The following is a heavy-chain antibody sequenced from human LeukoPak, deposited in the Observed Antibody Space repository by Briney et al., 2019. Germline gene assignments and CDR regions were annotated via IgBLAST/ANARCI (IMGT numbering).Heavy chain of an antibody. CDR2: INAGNGNT. Sequence: ASVKVSCKASGYTFTSYAMLWVRQAPGQRLEWMGWINAGNGNTKYSQKFQGRVTITRDTSASTAYMELSSLRSEDTAVYYCAKERKLLPFDCWGQGTLVTVSS. V-gene: IGHV1-3*01. CDR3: AKERKLLPFDC. D-gene: IGHD4-23*01. CDR1: GYTFTSYA. J-gene: IGHJ4*02.